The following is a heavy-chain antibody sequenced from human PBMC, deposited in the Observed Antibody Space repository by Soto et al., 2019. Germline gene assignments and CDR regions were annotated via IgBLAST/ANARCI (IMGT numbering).Heavy chain of an antibody. Sequence: SVPCAVSGGSIGSGGYSWSWIRPPPWKGLEWIGYIYHSGSTYYNPSLKSRVTISVDRSKNQFSLKLSSVTAADTAVYYCARAFRRNDYSNLNWFDPWGQGTLVTVSS. J-gene: IGHJ5*02. CDR1: GGSIGSGGYS. D-gene: IGHD4-4*01. V-gene: IGHV4-30-2*01. CDR3: ARAFRRNDYSNLNWFDP. CDR2: IYHSGST.